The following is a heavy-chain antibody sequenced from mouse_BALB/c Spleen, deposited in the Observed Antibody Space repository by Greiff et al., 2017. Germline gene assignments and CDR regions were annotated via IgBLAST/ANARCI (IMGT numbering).Heavy chain of an antibody. Sequence: EVQRVESGGGLVKPGGSLKLSCAASGFTFSSYTMSWVRQTPEKRLEWVATISSGGGNTYYPDSVKGRFTISRDNAKNNLYLQMSSLRSEDTALYYCARAYYGKDYYAMDYWGQGTSVTVSS. D-gene: IGHD2-1*01. CDR1: GFTFSSYT. V-gene: IGHV5-9*03. CDR3: ARAYYGKDYYAMDY. J-gene: IGHJ4*01. CDR2: ISSGGGNT.